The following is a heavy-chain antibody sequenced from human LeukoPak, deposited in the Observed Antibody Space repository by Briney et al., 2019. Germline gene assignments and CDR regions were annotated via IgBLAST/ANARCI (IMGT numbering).Heavy chain of an antibody. CDR1: GGSFSGYY. CDR3: ARFRTDDSSGYYGGYFDS. Sequence: SETLSLTCAVYGGSFSGYYWGWIRQPPGKGLEWIGNIYHSGSTYYNPSLKSRVTISVDTSKTQFSLKLSSVTAADTAVFYCARFRTDDSSGYYGGYFDSWGQGALVTVSS. CDR2: IYHSGST. D-gene: IGHD3-22*01. J-gene: IGHJ4*02. V-gene: IGHV4-34*01.